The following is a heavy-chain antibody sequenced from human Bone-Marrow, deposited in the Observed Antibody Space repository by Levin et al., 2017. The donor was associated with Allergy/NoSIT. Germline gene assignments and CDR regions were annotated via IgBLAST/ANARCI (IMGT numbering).Heavy chain of an antibody. Sequence: GGSLRLSCAASGFTFSDFAMSWVRQAPGKGLEWVSAISAGTITTYYADSVRGRFAISRDNSKNTLSLQMNSLKAEDTAVYYCAKGSFTTSYDYDSWGRGTLVTVSS. V-gene: IGHV3-23*01. CDR2: ISAGTITT. D-gene: IGHD1-14*01. CDR3: AKGSFTTSYDYDS. CDR1: GFTFSDFA. J-gene: IGHJ4*02.